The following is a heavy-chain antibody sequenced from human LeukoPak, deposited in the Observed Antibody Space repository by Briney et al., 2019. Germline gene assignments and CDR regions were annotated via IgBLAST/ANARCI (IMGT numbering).Heavy chain of an antibody. CDR2: IFHTGDV. D-gene: IGHD2-15*01. Sequence: PSETLSLTCTVSGYSINRGYFWGWVRQPPGKGPEWIGSIFHTGDVYYNPSLRSRVTLSIDTSRNQVSLKVTSVTAADTALYYCARVVASTSIDSWGQGILVTVSS. CDR1: GYSINRGYF. V-gene: IGHV4-38-2*02. CDR3: ARVVASTSIDS. J-gene: IGHJ4*02.